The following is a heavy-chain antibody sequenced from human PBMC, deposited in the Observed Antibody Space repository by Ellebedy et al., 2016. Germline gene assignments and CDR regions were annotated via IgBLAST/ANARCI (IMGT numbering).Heavy chain of an antibody. CDR3: ARAVYDYTPFPISYFDY. Sequence: GGSLRLXXAASGFTFSSYWMSWVRQAPGKGLEWVANIKQDGSEKYYVDSVKGRFTISRDNAKNSLYLQMNSLRAEDTAVYYCARAVYDYTPFPISYFDYWGQGTLVTVSS. CDR2: IKQDGSEK. CDR1: GFTFSSYW. D-gene: IGHD3-16*01. J-gene: IGHJ4*02. V-gene: IGHV3-7*03.